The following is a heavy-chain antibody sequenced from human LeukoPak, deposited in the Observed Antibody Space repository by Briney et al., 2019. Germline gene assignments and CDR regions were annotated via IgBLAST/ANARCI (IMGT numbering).Heavy chain of an antibody. CDR3: ARDSLDYSGGSCYSSKYFQD. CDR1: GYTFTIYG. Sequence: ASVKVSCKAPGYTFTIYGICWVRQAPGQGLEWMGWISAYNGNTNYAQKLQGRVTMTTDTSTSTAYMELRSLISDDTAVYYCARDSLDYSGGSCYSSKYFQDWGQGTLVTVSS. CDR2: ISAYNGNT. J-gene: IGHJ1*01. V-gene: IGHV1-18*01. D-gene: IGHD2-15*01.